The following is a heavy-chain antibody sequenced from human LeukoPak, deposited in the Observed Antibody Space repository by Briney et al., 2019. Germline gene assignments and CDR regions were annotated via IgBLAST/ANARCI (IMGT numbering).Heavy chain of an antibody. CDR2: IRSSGSSI. CDR1: GFTFSSYE. D-gene: IGHD3-10*02. V-gene: IGHV3-48*03. CDR3: AELGITMIGGV. J-gene: IGHJ6*04. Sequence: GGSLRLSCAASGFTFSSYEMNWVRQAPGKGLEWVSYIRSSGSSIYYADSVKGRFTISRDNAKNSLYLQMNSLRAEDTAVYYCAELGITMIGGVWGKGTTVTISS.